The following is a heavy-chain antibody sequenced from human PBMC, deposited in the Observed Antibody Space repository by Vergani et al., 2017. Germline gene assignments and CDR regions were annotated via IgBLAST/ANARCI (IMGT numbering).Heavy chain of an antibody. CDR1: GGSISSYY. CDR2: IYTSGST. CDR3: ARGVVDTAPRHQRNYYYYYMDV. V-gene: IGHV4-4*07. D-gene: IGHD5-18*01. J-gene: IGHJ6*03. Sequence: QVQLQESGPGLVKPSETLSLTCTVSGGSISSYYWSWIRQPAGKGLEWIGRIYTSGSTNYNPSLKSRVTMSVDTSKNQFSLKLSSVTAADTAVYYCARGVVDTAPRHQRNYYYYYMDVWGKGTTVTVSS.